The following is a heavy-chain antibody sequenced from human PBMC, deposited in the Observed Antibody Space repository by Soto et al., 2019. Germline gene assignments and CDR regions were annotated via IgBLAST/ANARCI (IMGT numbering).Heavy chain of an antibody. Sequence: ETLSLTCTVSGGSVSSGSYYWSWIRQPPGKGLEWIGYIYYSGSTNYNPSLKSRVTISVDTSKNQFSLKLSSVTAADTAVYYCARSEELEAGVPIDYWGQGTLVTV. CDR1: GGSVSSGSYY. V-gene: IGHV4-61*01. J-gene: IGHJ4*02. CDR2: IYYSGST. CDR3: ARSEELEAGVPIDY. D-gene: IGHD6-19*01.